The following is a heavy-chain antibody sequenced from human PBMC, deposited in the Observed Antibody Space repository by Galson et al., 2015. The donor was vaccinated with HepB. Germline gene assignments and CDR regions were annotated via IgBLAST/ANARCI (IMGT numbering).Heavy chain of an antibody. Sequence: SLRLSCAASGFTFRSYGMHWVRQALGKGLEWVAVIWYDGSNKYYADSVKGRFTISKDNSKNTLYLQMNSLRAEDTAVYYCAKDQIVLMVYAMGGMDVWGQGTTVTVSS. V-gene: IGHV3-33*06. CDR2: IWYDGSNK. CDR3: AKDQIVLMVYAMGGMDV. CDR1: GFTFRSYG. J-gene: IGHJ6*02. D-gene: IGHD2-8*01.